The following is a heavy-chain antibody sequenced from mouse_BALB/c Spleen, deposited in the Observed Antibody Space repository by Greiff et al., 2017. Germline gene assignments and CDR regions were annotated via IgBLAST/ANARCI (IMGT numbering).Heavy chain of an antibody. Sequence: QVQLKQSGPELVKPGASVRISCKASGYTFTSYYIHWVKQRPGQGLEWIGWIYPGNVNTKYNEKFKGKATLTADKSSSTAYMQLSSLTSEDSAVYFCARYGYSYYYAMDYWGQGTSVTVSS. J-gene: IGHJ4*01. CDR3: ARYGYSYYYAMDY. D-gene: IGHD2-2*01. CDR2: IYPGNVNT. CDR1: GYTFTSYY. V-gene: IGHV1S56*01.